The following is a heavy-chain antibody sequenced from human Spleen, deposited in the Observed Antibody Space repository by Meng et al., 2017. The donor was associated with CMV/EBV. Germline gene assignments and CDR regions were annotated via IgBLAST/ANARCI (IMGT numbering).Heavy chain of an antibody. CDR1: GFTLNNHN. V-gene: IGHV3-30*07. J-gene: IGHJ4*02. Sequence: GESLKISCAASGFTLNNHNVHWVRQAPGKGLEWMAVTSYDGTYKYYGDSVKGRFSVSRDNSRRSLYLQMNSLRAEDTAVYYCAKVYEAYNPKSYFDYWGQGTLVTVSS. CDR3: AKVYEAYNPKSYFDY. CDR2: TSYDGTYK. D-gene: IGHD2-21*01.